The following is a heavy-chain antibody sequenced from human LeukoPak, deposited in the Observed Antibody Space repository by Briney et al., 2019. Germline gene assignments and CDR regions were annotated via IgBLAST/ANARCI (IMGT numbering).Heavy chain of an antibody. V-gene: IGHV1-2*02. J-gene: IGHJ4*02. CDR3: ARELRFLEWLIYY. CDR1: GYTFTGYY. Sequence: ASVKVSCKASGYTFTGYYMPWVRQAPGQGLEWMGWINPNSGGTNYAQEFQGRVTMTRDTSISTAYMELSRLRSDDTAVYYCARELRFLEWLIYYWGQGTLVTVSS. D-gene: IGHD3-3*01. CDR2: INPNSGGT.